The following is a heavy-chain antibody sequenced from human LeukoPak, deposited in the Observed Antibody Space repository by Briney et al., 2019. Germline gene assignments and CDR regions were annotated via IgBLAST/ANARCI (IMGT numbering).Heavy chain of an antibody. Sequence: PGGSLRLSCAASGFTFSDYYMSWIRQAPGKGLEWVSYISSSGSTIYYADSVKGRFTISRDNAKNSLYLQMNSLRAEDTAVYYCARVARTGTTRWVDYWGQGTLVTVSS. D-gene: IGHD1-1*01. J-gene: IGHJ4*02. CDR2: ISSSGSTI. CDR1: GFTFSDYY. V-gene: IGHV3-11*04. CDR3: ARVARTGTTRWVDY.